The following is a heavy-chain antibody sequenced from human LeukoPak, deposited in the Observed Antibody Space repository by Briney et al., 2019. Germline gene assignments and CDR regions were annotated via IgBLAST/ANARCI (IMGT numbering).Heavy chain of an antibody. CDR1: GYTFTSYG. D-gene: IGHD3-10*01. CDR2: ISCYNGNT. J-gene: IGHJ3*02. CDR3: ARGSLSSGAFDI. Sequence: VASVKVSCKASGYTFTSYGISWVRQAPGQGLEWMGWISCYNGNTNYARNLQGRVTLTTDTSTSTVYMDLRSLRSDDTAVYYCARGSLSSGAFDIWGQGTRVTVSS. V-gene: IGHV1-18*01.